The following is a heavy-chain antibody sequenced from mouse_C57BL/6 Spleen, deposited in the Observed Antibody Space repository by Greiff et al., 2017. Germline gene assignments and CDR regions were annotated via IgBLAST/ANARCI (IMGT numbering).Heavy chain of an antibody. Sequence: QVQLQQPGAELVKPGASVQLSCKASGYTFTSYWMQWVKQRPGQGLEWIREIDPSDSYPNYNQKFKGKATFTVDASSSPAYMQLSSLTSEDSAVYYCALGEYCSGGHRGQGITRTGS. CDR2: IDPSDSYP. V-gene: IGHV1-50*01. D-gene: IGHD1-1*01. CDR3: ALGEYCSGGH. J-gene: IGHJ2*01. CDR1: GYTFTSYW.